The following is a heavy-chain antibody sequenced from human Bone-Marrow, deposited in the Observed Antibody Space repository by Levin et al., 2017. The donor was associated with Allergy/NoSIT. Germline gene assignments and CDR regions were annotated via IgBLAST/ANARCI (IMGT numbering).Heavy chain of an antibody. CDR1: GFTFTSSA. D-gene: IGHD2-21*01. V-gene: IGHV1-58*01. CDR3: AAAPVVVVSYYYYGMDV. J-gene: IGHJ6*02. CDR2: IVVGSGNT. Sequence: ASVKVSCKASGFTFTSSAVQWVRQARGQRLEWIGWIVVGSGNTNYAQKFQERVTITRDMSTSTAYMELSSLRSEDTAVYYCAAAPVVVVSYYYYGMDVWGQGTTVTVSS.